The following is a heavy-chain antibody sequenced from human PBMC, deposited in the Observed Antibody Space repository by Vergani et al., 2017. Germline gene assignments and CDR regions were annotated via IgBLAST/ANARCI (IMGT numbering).Heavy chain of an antibody. D-gene: IGHD3-10*01. CDR1: GFTFSHYA. CDR2: ISGSGGST. Sequence: EVQLLESGGGLVQPGGSLRLSCAASGFTFSHYAMSWVRQAPEKGLEWVSGISGSGGSTFYADSVKGRFTISRDNSKNTLYLQMNSLRAEDTAVYYCANPDSVVSSNYGSGSYFGSWGQGALVTVSS. CDR3: ANPDSVVSSNYGSGSYFGS. J-gene: IGHJ4*02. V-gene: IGHV3-23*01.